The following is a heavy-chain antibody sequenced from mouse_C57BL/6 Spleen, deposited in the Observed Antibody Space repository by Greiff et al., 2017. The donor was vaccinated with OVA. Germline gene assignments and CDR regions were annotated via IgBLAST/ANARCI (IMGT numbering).Heavy chain of an antibody. D-gene: IGHD1-1*01. CDR3: ARSPSTVVASPYAMDY. Sequence: EVQLQQSGPELVKPGASVKIPCKASGYTFTDYNMDWVKQSHGKSLEWIGDINPNNGGTIYNQKFKGKATLTVDKSSSTAYMALRSLTSEDTAVYYCARSPSTVVASPYAMDYWGQGTSVTVSS. CDR1: GYTFTDYN. CDR2: INPNNGGT. J-gene: IGHJ4*01. V-gene: IGHV1-18*01.